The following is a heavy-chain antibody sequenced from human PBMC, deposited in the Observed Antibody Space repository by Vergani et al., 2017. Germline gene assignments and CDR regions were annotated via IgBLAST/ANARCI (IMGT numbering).Heavy chain of an antibody. CDR1: GGSISSSSYY. J-gene: IGHJ4*02. CDR3: ARRTTRVLGVLEIARYYFDY. CDR2: IYYSGCT. V-gene: IGHV4-39*01. Sequence: QLQLQESGPGLVKPSETLSLTCTVSGGSISSSSYYWGWIRQPPGKGLEWIGSIYYSGCTYYNPSLKSRVTISVDTSKNQFSLKLSSVTAADTAVYYWARRTTRVLGVLEIARYYFDYWGQGTLVTVSS. D-gene: IGHD3-10*01.